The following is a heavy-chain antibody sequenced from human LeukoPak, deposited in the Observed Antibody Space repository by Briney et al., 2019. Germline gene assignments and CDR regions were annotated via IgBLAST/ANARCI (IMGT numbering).Heavy chain of an antibody. J-gene: IGHJ4*02. D-gene: IGHD6-19*01. CDR1: GYTFTIYY. CDR3: ASDIAVAWYYFDY. V-gene: IGHV1-46*01. CDR2: INPSGGST. Sequence: ASVTVSFKGSGYTFTIYYMHWVRQAPGQGLEWVGIINPSGGSTSYAQKFQGRVTMTRDTSTSTVYMELSSLRSEDTAVYYCASDIAVAWYYFDYWGQGTLVTVSS.